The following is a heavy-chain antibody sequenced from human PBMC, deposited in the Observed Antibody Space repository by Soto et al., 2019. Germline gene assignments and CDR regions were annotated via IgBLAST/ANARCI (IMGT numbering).Heavy chain of an antibody. V-gene: IGHV4-31*03. CDR1: GGSISSGGYY. CDR2: IYYSGST. CDR3: ARVDSSSWLGVVGMDV. Sequence: QVQLQESGPGLVKPSQTLSLTCTVSGGSISSGGYYWSWIRQHPGKGLEWIGYIYYSGSTYYNPSLKSRVTISVDTSKNQFALKLSSVTAADTAVYYCARVDSSSWLGVVGMDVWGQGTTVTVSS. J-gene: IGHJ6*02. D-gene: IGHD6-13*01.